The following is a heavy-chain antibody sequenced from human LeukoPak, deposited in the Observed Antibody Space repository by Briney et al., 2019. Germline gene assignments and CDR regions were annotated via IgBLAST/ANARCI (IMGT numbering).Heavy chain of an antibody. Sequence: PGRSLRLSCAASGFTFSRHGMHWVRQAPGKGLEWVAVISYDGSNKHYADSVKGRFTISRDNARNSLYLQMNSLRAEDTAVYYCARVQRGIAVALDYWGQGTLATVSS. CDR2: ISYDGSNK. CDR1: GFTFSRHG. J-gene: IGHJ4*02. D-gene: IGHD6-19*01. CDR3: ARVQRGIAVALDY. V-gene: IGHV3-30*03.